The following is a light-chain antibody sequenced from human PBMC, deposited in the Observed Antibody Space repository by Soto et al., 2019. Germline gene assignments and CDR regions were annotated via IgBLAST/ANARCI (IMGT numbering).Light chain of an antibody. CDR1: QSVSSN. CDR2: GAS. J-gene: IGKJ5*01. CDR3: QQRQYWPPIT. Sequence: VITQSPATLSVSPGERATLSCRASQSVSSNLAWYQQKPGQAPRLLIYGASNRAPGIPARFSGSGSGTDFTLTISSLEPEDFAVYYCQQRQYWPPITFGQGTRLEIK. V-gene: IGKV3-11*01.